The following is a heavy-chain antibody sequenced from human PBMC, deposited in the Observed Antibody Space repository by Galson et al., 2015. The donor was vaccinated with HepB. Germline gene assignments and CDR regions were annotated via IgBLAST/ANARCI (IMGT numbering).Heavy chain of an antibody. Sequence: SLRLSCAASGFTFSSYGMHWVRQAPGKGLEWVAVISYDGSNKYYADSVKGRFTISRDNSKNTLYLQMNSLRAEDTAVYYCAKVAPYDSSGYTYFDYWGQGTLVTVSS. D-gene: IGHD3-22*01. CDR1: GFTFSSYG. CDR3: AKVAPYDSSGYTYFDY. J-gene: IGHJ4*02. V-gene: IGHV3-30*18. CDR2: ISYDGSNK.